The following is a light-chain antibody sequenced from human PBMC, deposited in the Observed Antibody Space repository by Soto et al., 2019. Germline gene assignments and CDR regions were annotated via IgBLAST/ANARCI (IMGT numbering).Light chain of an antibody. V-gene: IGKV1-5*01. CDR3: QQYNSYPWK. J-gene: IGKJ1*01. Sequence: EIQMTQSPSTLSASVGDIVTITCRASQSISSWLAWYQQKPGKAPKLLIYDASSLESGVPSRFSGSGSGTEFTLTISSLQPDDFATYYCQQYNSYPWKFGQGTKV. CDR1: QSISSW. CDR2: DAS.